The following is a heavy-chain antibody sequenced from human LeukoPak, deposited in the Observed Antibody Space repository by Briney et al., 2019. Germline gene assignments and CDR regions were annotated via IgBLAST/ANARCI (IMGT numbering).Heavy chain of an antibody. CDR2: LSGSGGST. D-gene: IGHD5-24*01. V-gene: IGHV3-23*01. CDR1: GFTFSSYS. Sequence: GGSLRLSCAASGFTFSSYSMNWVRQAPGKGLEWVSGLSGSGGSTYYADSVKGRFTISRDNSKNTLYVQMNSLRAEDTAVYYCAKGAALDGYNYGFDYWGQGTLVTVSS. CDR3: AKGAALDGYNYGFDY. J-gene: IGHJ4*02.